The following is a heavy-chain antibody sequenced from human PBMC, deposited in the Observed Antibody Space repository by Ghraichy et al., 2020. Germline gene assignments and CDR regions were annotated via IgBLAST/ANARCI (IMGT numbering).Heavy chain of an antibody. J-gene: IGHJ6*03. CDR2: IYYNGNT. CDR3: ARGLTSGHYYYYDYVDV. D-gene: IGHD2-8*01. Sequence: SETLSLTCTVSGGSISSYYWNWIRQPPGRGLEWIWYIYYNGNTNYNPSLKSRVNISKDTSNNQVSLRLSSVTAADTAVYYCARGLTSGHYYYYDYVDVWGKGTLVTVSS. CDR1: GGSISSYY. V-gene: IGHV4-59*01.